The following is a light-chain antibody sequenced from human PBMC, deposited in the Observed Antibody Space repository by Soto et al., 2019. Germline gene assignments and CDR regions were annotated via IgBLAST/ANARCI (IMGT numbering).Light chain of an antibody. CDR3: QQYYSYPDT. CDR1: QSISNW. V-gene: IGKV1-5*03. J-gene: IGKJ2*01. Sequence: DIQMTQSPSTLSASVGDRVTITCRASQSISNWLAWYQQIPGKAPKLLLYKASTLQSGVPSRFSGSGSGTEFSLTISILQPDDFATYYCQQYYSYPDTSAQGTNVEI. CDR2: KAS.